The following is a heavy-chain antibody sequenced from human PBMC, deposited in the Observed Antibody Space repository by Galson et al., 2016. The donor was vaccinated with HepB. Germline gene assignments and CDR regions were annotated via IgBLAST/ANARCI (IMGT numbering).Heavy chain of an antibody. V-gene: IGHV1-69*13. J-gene: IGHJ3*02. CDR2: IIPIFATA. CDR1: GGTFSSHP. D-gene: IGHD3-22*01. CDR3: ARPLRSSFDSSGYVSAFDI. Sequence: SVKVSCKASGGTFSSHPINWVRQAPGQGLEWMGGIIPIFATANSAQKFQGRVTITADESTTTAYMELGSLRSEDTAVYYCARPLRSSFDSSGYVSAFDIWGQGTMVTVSS.